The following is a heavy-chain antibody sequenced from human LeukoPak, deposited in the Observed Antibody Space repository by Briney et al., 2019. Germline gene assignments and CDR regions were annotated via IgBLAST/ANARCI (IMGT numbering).Heavy chain of an antibody. CDR1: GFTFSSYS. D-gene: IGHD6-6*01. CDR3: ASSKSIAARN. V-gene: IGHV3-21*01. J-gene: IGHJ4*02. CDR2: ISSSSSYI. Sequence: GGSLRLSCAASGFTFSSYSMNWVRQAPGKGLEWVSSISSSSSYIYYADSVKGRFTISGDNAKNSLYLQMNSLRAEDTAVYYCASSKSIAARNWGQGTLVTVSS.